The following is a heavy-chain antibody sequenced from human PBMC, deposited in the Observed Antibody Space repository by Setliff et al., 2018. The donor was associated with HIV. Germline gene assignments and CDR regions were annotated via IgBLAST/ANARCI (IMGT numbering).Heavy chain of an antibody. D-gene: IGHD3-22*01. Sequence: ASVKVSCKASGYSFTTYAISWVRQAPGQGLEWMGWISAYNGNTLYAQKFQGRVTMTRDTSTSTVYMELSSLRSEDTAVYYCARDWEARADYYDTSGQAQYFQHWGQGTLVTVSS. CDR1: GYSFTTYA. CDR2: ISAYNGNT. CDR3: ARDWEARADYYDTSGQAQYFQH. V-gene: IGHV1-18*01. J-gene: IGHJ1*01.